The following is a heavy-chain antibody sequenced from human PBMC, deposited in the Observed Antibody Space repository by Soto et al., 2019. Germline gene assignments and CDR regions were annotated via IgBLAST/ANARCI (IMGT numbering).Heavy chain of an antibody. J-gene: IGHJ4*02. Sequence: GESLKISCKGSGYSFANYWIGWVRQMPGKGLEWMGIIYPGDSDTRYSPSFQGQVTISADKSISTAYLQWSSLKASDTAMYYCASPGPYYYDSSGYPTLDYWGQGTLVTVSS. V-gene: IGHV5-51*01. CDR2: IYPGDSDT. CDR3: ASPGPYYYDSSGYPTLDY. D-gene: IGHD3-22*01. CDR1: GYSFANYW.